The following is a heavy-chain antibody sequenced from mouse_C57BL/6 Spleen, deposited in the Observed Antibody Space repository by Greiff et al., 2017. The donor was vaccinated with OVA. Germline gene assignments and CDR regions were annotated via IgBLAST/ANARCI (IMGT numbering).Heavy chain of an antibody. CDR3: TRDGYDGGYFDY. CDR1: GFTFSSYA. J-gene: IGHJ2*01. CDR2: ISSGGDYI. V-gene: IGHV5-9-1*02. Sequence: EVQLVESGEGLVKPGGSLKLSCAASGFTFSSYAMSWVRQTPEKRLEWVAYISSGGDYIYYADTVKGRFTISRDNARNTLYLQMSSLKSEDTAMYYCTRDGYDGGYFDYWGQGTTLTVSS. D-gene: IGHD2-2*01.